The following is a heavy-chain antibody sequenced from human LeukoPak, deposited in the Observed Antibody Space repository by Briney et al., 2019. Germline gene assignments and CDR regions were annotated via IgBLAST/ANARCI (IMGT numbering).Heavy chain of an antibody. D-gene: IGHD5-24*01. CDR1: GFTFSSYA. CDR3: SLGGGEMATAFDY. J-gene: IGHJ4*02. V-gene: IGHV3-23*01. CDR2: ISGSGGST. Sequence: GGSLRLSCAASGFTFSSYAMSWVRQAPGKGLEWVSAISGSGGSTYYADSVKGRFTISRDNSKNTLYLQMNSLRAEDTAVYYCSLGGGEMATAFDYWGQGTLVTVSS.